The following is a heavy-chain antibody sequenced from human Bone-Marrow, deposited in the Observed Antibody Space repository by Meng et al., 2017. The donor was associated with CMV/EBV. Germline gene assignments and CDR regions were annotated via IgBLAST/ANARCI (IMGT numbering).Heavy chain of an antibody. CDR2: IYYSVNT. D-gene: IGHD1-26*01. CDR3: ARDNGSSEYYLDY. J-gene: IGHJ4*02. CDR1: GGSISSYY. V-gene: IGHV4-59*01. Sequence: GSLRLSCTVSGGSISSYYWSWIRQPPGKGLEWIGYIYYSVNTNYYPSLKSRVTISVDTSKSQFSLKLSSVTAADTAVYYCARDNGSSEYYLDYWGQGTLVTVSS.